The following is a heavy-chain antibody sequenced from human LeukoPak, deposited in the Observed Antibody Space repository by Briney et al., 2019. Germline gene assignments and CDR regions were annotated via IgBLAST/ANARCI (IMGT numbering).Heavy chain of an antibody. J-gene: IGHJ4*02. CDR2: IWYDGSNK. CDR1: GFTFSSYG. Sequence: GRSLRLSCAASGFTFSSYGMHWVRQAPGKGLEWVAVIWYDGSNKYYADSVKGRFTISRDNSKNTLYLQMNSLRAEDTAVYHCARDGAPYGSGSHSLDYRGQGTLVTVSS. V-gene: IGHV3-33*01. D-gene: IGHD3-10*01. CDR3: ARDGAPYGSGSHSLDY.